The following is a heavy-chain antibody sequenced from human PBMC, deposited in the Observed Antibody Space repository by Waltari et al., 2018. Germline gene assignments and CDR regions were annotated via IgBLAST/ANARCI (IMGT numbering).Heavy chain of an antibody. CDR2: INHRGST. V-gene: IGHV4-34*01. CDR1: GGSFSGYY. Sequence: QVQLQQWGAGLLKPSETLSLTCAVYGGSFSGYYWSWIRQPPGKGLEWIGEINHRGSTNYNPSLKSRVTISVDTPRNQFSLKLNSVTAADTAVYYCARSARFLEWLSPRGYFDYWGQGTLVTVSS. D-gene: IGHD3-3*01. CDR3: ARSARFLEWLSPRGYFDY. J-gene: IGHJ4*02.